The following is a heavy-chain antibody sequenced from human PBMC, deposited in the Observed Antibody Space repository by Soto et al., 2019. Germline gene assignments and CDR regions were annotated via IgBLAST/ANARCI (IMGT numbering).Heavy chain of an antibody. CDR1: GGSISSSNW. Sequence: LSLTCAVSGGSISSSNWWSWVRQPPGKGLEWIGEIYHSGSTNYNPSLKSRVTISVDKSKNQFSLKLSSVTAADTAVYYCARVSGGYYYGMDVWGQGITVTASS. V-gene: IGHV4-4*02. D-gene: IGHD1-26*01. J-gene: IGHJ6*02. CDR2: IYHSGST. CDR3: ARVSGGYYYGMDV.